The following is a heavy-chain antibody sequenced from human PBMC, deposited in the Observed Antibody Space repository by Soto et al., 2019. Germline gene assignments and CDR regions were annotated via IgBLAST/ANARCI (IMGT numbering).Heavy chain of an antibody. J-gene: IGHJ4*02. CDR2: IRVYNGNT. V-gene: IGHV1-18*01. CDR1: GYTFTNYG. D-gene: IGHD2-15*01. CDR3: ARDVPRTSRIGWQPSFEY. Sequence: QVQLVQSGAEVKKPGASVKVSCKSSGYTFTNYGISWVRLAPGQGLEWMGWIRVYNGNTNYAHNLQGRVTMTIDTSTNTAYVELRSLSSDDTAVYYCARDVPRTSRIGWQPSFEYWGQGTLVTVSS.